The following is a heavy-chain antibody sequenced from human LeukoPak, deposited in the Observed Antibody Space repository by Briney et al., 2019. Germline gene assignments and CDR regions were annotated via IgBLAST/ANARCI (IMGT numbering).Heavy chain of an antibody. Sequence: GGSLRLSCAASGFTFSSYWMHWVRQGPGKGLVWVSRINSDGGSTRYADSVKGRFTISRDNAKNSLYLQMNSLRAEDTALYHCARGAGGYSYYYGMDVWGQGTTVTVSS. J-gene: IGHJ6*02. V-gene: IGHV3-74*01. D-gene: IGHD5-12*01. CDR1: GFTFSSYW. CDR3: ARGAGGYSYYYGMDV. CDR2: INSDGGST.